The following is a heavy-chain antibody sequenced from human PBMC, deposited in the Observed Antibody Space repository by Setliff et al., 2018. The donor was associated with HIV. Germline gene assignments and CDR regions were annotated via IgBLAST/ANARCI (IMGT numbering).Heavy chain of an antibody. J-gene: IGHJ4*02. CDR1: GGSIRSHY. Sequence: SETLSLTCTVSGGSIRSHYWSWIRQPPGKGLEWIGNIYYSGSTNYNPSLKSRVTISVDTSKNQFSRRLNSVTAADTAADYCARVPRQLLKGAAAYFDYWGQGTLVTVSS. CDR3: ARVPRQLLKGAAAYFDY. CDR2: IYYSGST. V-gene: IGHV4-59*11. D-gene: IGHD5-18*01.